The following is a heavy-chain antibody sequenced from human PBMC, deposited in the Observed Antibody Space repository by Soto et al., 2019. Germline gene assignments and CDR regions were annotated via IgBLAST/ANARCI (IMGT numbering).Heavy chain of an antibody. Sequence: QVQLVESGGGVVQPGGSLRLSCTTSGFTFNTYGMHWVRQAPGKGLEWVAIIWYGGSNKYYADSVKGRLTISRDNSKNPLSLQMNSLRVEDTALYYCARADCTGASCYSWPFNYGVDVWGEGTTVTVSS. D-gene: IGHD2-15*01. CDR1: GFTFNTYG. J-gene: IGHJ6*04. V-gene: IGHV3-33*08. CDR2: IWYGGSNK. CDR3: ARADCTGASCYSWPFNYGVDV.